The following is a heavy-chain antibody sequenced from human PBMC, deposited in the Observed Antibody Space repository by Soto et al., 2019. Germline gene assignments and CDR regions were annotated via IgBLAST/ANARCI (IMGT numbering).Heavy chain of an antibody. CDR2: INSDGSST. CDR3: ARESYGDYVGAYYYYYGMDV. D-gene: IGHD4-17*01. CDR1: GFTFSSYW. Sequence: EVQLVESGGGLVQPGGSLRLSCAASGFTFSSYWMHWVRQAPGKGLVWVSRINSDGSSTSYADSVKRRFTISRHNAKNTLYLQRNSLRAEDTAVYYCARESYGDYVGAYYYYYGMDVWGQGTTVTVSS. V-gene: IGHV3-74*01. J-gene: IGHJ6*02.